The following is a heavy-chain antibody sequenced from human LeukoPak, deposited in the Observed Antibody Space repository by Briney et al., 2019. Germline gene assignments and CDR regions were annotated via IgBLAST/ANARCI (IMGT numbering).Heavy chain of an antibody. D-gene: IGHD5-24*01. CDR1: GFTFSNYS. CDR2: ISSGSSYI. J-gene: IGHJ4*02. Sequence: GGPLRLSCAASGFTFSNYSMNWVRQAPGKGLEWVSSISSGSSYIYYADSLKGRFTISRDNAKNSLYLQMNSLRAEDTAVYYCARWSMATHGYYFDYWGQGTLVTVSS. V-gene: IGHV3-21*01. CDR3: ARWSMATHGYYFDY.